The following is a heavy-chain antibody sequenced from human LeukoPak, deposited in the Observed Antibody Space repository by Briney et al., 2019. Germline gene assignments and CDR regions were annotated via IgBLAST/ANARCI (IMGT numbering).Heavy chain of an antibody. D-gene: IGHD1-26*01. J-gene: IGHJ4*02. V-gene: IGHV3-30*02. CDR2: IQYDASYD. Sequence: PGGSLRLSCEASGFTFSSYGMHWVRQTPGKGLEWVSFIQYDASYDLYSDSVRGRFTISRDNSKNILYLQMNSLRTEDSAVYFCAKDFRVGARSFDYWGQGTLVTVSS. CDR3: AKDFRVGARSFDY. CDR1: GFTFSSYG.